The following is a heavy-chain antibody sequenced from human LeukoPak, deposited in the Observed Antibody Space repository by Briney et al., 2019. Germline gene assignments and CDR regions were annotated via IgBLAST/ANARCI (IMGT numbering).Heavy chain of an antibody. V-gene: IGHV1-69*06. CDR1: GYTFTSYD. CDR2: IIPIFGTA. D-gene: IGHD3-22*01. Sequence: ASVKVSCKASGYTFTSYDINWVRQATRQGLEWMGGIIPIFGTANYAQKFQGRVTITADKSTSTAYMELSSLRSEDTAVYYCARGELWSDSSGYRPRYMDVWGKGTTVTVSS. J-gene: IGHJ6*03. CDR3: ARGELWSDSSGYRPRYMDV.